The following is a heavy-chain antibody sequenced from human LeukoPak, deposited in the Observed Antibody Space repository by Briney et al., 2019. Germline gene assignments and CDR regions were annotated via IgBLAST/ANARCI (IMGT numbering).Heavy chain of an antibody. J-gene: IGHJ6*03. V-gene: IGHV3-64*01. Sequence: SCKASGGTFSSYAMHWVRQAPGKGLEYVSAISSNGGSTYYANSVKGRFTISRDNYKNTLYLQMGSLRAEDMAVYYCVRRWPTGGYMDVWGEGTTVTVSS. CDR3: VRRWPTGGYMDV. D-gene: IGHD5-24*01. CDR1: GGTFSSYA. CDR2: ISSNGGST.